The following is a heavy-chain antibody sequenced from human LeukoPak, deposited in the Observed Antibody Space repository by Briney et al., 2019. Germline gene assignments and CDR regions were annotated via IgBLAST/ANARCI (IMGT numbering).Heavy chain of an antibody. Sequence: ASVKVSCKASGYTFTDYYLHWVRQAPGQGLEWMGWINPNSGDTKYAQNFQGRVTMTGDTSISTAYMELSGLTSDDTAVYYCARDIWNLRLIYYWGQGTLVTVSS. D-gene: IGHD3-16*01. CDR2: INPNSGDT. CDR1: GYTFTDYY. V-gene: IGHV1-2*02. CDR3: ARDIWNLRLIYY. J-gene: IGHJ4*02.